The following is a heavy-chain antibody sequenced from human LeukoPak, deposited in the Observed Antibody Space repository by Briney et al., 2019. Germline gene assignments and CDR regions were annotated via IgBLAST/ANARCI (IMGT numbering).Heavy chain of an antibody. Sequence: PSQTLSLTCTVSGGSISSYYWSWIRQPAGKGLEWIGRIYSTGSTIYNPSLESRVTMSVDTSRNQFSLNLTSVTAADTAVYYCARDRGYCSGTTCYPRFDPWGQGTLVTVSS. CDR2: IYSTGST. CDR3: ARDRGYCSGTTCYPRFDP. V-gene: IGHV4-4*07. J-gene: IGHJ5*02. D-gene: IGHD2-2*01. CDR1: GGSISSYY.